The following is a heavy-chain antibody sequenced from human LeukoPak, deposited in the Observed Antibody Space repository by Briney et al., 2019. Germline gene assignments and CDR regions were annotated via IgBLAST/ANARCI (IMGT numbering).Heavy chain of an antibody. CDR3: ARDASLYCSGDSCYWAFDR. V-gene: IGHV3-7*01. J-gene: IGHJ5*02. CDR1: EFIFTNYW. D-gene: IGHD2-15*01. Sequence: GGSLRLSCAASEFIFTNYWMSWVRQAPGKGLEWVANIKQDESKTYYVDSVKGRFTISRDNAKNSLYLQMNSLRVEDTAVYYCARDASLYCSGDSCYWAFDRWGQGTLVTVSS. CDR2: IKQDESKT.